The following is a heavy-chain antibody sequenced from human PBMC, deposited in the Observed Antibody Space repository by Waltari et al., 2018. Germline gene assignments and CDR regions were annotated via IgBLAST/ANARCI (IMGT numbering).Heavy chain of an antibody. V-gene: IGHV3-53*01. CDR2: IYSTGGT. D-gene: IGHD6-6*01. CDR1: GFPVSNND. J-gene: IGHJ4*02. Sequence: EVQLVESGGGLIEPGGSRRPSCAASGFPVSNNDMSWVRQAPGKGLEWVSLIYSTGGTSYADSVKGRFTISRDNSKNTLYLQMNSLRVEDTAVYYCATRMVLAARNWGQGTLVTVSS. CDR3: ATRMVLAARN.